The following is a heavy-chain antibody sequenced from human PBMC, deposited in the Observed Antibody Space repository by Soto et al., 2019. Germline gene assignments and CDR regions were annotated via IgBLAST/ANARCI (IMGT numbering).Heavy chain of an antibody. Sequence: EVQLVESGGGLVQPGGSLRLSCVASGFTFSSYWMSWVRQAPGKGLEWVANIKQDGSEKYYVDSVKDRFTISRDNAKNSLYLQMNSLRAEDSAVYYFARVYPGSGWPFQYYGMVVLGQGTTVTVSS. CDR1: GFTFSSYW. V-gene: IGHV3-7*01. CDR3: ARVYPGSGWPFQYYGMVV. CDR2: IKQDGSEK. D-gene: IGHD6-19*01. J-gene: IGHJ6*02.